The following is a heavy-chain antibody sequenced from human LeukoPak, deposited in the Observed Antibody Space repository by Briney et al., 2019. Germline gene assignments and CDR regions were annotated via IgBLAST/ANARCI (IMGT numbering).Heavy chain of an antibody. Sequence: GGSLRLSCAASGFTFSSYWMSWVRQAPGKGLEWVANIKQDGSEKYYVDSVKGRFTISRDNAKNSLYLQMNSLRAEDTAVYYCARGEPGYYDSSGYCDYWGQGTLVTVSS. CDR1: GFTFSSYW. V-gene: IGHV3-7*01. CDR2: IKQDGSEK. D-gene: IGHD3-22*01. J-gene: IGHJ4*02. CDR3: ARGEPGYYDSSGYCDY.